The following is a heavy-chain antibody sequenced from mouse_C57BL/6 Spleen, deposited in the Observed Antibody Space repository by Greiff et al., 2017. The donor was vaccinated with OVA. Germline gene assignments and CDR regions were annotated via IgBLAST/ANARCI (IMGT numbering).Heavy chain of an antibody. D-gene: IGHD2-5*01. V-gene: IGHV5-17*01. CDR3: ARRGSNGVYYYAMDY. CDR2: ISSGSSTI. CDR1: GFTFSDYG. Sequence: EVQVVESGGGLVKPGGSLKLSCAASGFTFSDYGMHWVRQAPEKGLEWVAYISSGSSTIYYADTVKGRFTISSDNAKNTLFLQMTSLRSEDTAMYYCARRGSNGVYYYAMDYWGQGTSVTVSS. J-gene: IGHJ4*01.